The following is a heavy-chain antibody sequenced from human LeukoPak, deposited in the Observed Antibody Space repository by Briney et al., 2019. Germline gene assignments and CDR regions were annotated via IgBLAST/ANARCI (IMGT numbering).Heavy chain of an antibody. J-gene: IGHJ4*02. D-gene: IGHD3-22*01. CDR3: ARDSMGGEYYDSSGYYDY. CDR2: IYYSGST. Sequence: SETLSLTCTVSGGSISSGGYYWSWIRQPPGKGLEWIGYIYYSGSTNYNPSLKSRVTISVDTSKNQFSLKLSSVTAADTAVYYCARDSMGGEYYDSSGYYDYWGQGTLVTVSS. V-gene: IGHV4-61*08. CDR1: GGSISSGGYY.